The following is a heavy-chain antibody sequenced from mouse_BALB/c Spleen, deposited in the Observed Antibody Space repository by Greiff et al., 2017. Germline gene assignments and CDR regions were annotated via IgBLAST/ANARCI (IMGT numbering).Heavy chain of an antibody. Sequence: EVKVVESGGGLVQPGGSRKLSCAASGFTFSSFGMHWVRQAPEKGLEWVAYISSGSSTIYYADTVKGRFTISSDNPKNTLFLQMTSLRSEDTAMYYCATLYYDYGYYAMDYWGQGTSVTVSS. J-gene: IGHJ4*01. CDR1: GFTFSSFG. CDR3: ATLYYDYGYYAMDY. D-gene: IGHD2-4*01. CDR2: ISSGSSTI. V-gene: IGHV5-17*02.